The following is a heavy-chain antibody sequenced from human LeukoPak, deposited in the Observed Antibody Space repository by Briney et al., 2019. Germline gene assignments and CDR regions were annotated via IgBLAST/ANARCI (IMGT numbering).Heavy chain of an antibody. CDR1: GFTFRNYS. Sequence: PGGSLRLSCAASGFTFRNYSMSWVRQAPGKGLEWVSIISTSGGSTDYADSVKGRFTISRDNSKNTLFLQMNTLRAEDTALYYCAARRFGELLFPGGQGTLVTVSS. CDR2: ISTSGGST. J-gene: IGHJ5*02. D-gene: IGHD3-10*01. V-gene: IGHV3-23*01. CDR3: AARRFGELLFP.